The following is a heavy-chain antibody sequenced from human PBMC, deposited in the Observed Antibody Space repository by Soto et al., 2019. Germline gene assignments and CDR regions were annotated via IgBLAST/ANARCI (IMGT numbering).Heavy chain of an antibody. D-gene: IGHD3-3*01. Sequence: PEASLRQSYKSSGFTFSIYAMSWLRQAPGMGLVWVSAISGSGGSTYYADSVKGRFTISRDNSKNTLYLQMNSLRAEDTAVYYCATSGGPYDFWSGYYTYYFDYWGQGT. CDR3: ATSGGPYDFWSGYYTYYFDY. CDR2: ISGSGGST. V-gene: IGHV3-23*01. CDR1: GFTFSIYA. J-gene: IGHJ4*02.